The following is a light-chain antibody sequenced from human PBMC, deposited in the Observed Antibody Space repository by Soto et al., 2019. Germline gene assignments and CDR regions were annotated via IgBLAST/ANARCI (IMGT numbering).Light chain of an antibody. CDR2: GAS. CDR3: QQRSNWPIT. CDR1: QSVSSN. Sequence: EIVMTLSPATLSVSPEERATLSCRASQSVSSNLAWYQQKPGQAPRLLIYGASTRATGIPARFSGSGSGTDFTLTISSLEPEDFAVYYCQQRSNWPITFGQGTRLEIK. J-gene: IGKJ5*01. V-gene: IGKV3-11*01.